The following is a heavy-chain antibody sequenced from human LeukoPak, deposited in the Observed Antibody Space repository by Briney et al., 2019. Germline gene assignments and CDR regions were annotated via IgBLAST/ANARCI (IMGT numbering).Heavy chain of an antibody. CDR1: GFTFSSYS. CDR2: ISYDGSKK. V-gene: IGHV3-30*18. J-gene: IGHJ1*01. Sequence: GGSLRLSCAASGFTFSSYSMNWVRQAPGKGLEWVAVISYDGSKKYYADSVKGRFTISRDNSKNTLYVQMNSLRAEDTAVYYCAKAYGGKSAEYFQHWGQGTLVTVSS. CDR3: AKAYGGKSAEYFQH. D-gene: IGHD4-23*01.